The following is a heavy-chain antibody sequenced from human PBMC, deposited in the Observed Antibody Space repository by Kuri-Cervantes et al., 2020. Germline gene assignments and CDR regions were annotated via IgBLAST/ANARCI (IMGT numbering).Heavy chain of an antibody. CDR2: IVVGSGNT. J-gene: IGHJ6*03. V-gene: IGHV1-58*01. CDR1: GFTFTSSA. CDR3: ARGRLLLWASLRGELYYMDV. D-gene: IGHD3-10*01. Sequence: SVKVSCKASGFTFTSSAVQWVRQARGQRLEWIGWIVVGSGNTNYAQKFQERVTITRDISTSTAYMELSSLRSEDTAVYYCARGRLLLWASLRGELYYMDVWGKGTTVTVSS.